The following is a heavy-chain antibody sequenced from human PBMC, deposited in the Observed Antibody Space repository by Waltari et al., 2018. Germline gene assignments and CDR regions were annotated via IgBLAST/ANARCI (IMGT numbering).Heavy chain of an antibody. CDR3: ARRFKQWVVQNYYFGLDV. Sequence: EVQLLESGGGLVQPGGSLRLSCSASRFPFTTAAMSWVRQAPGRGLEWVSAISGSGGSTYYADSVKGRFTISRDNSKNTLYLQMNTLRAEDTAVYFCARRFKQWVVQNYYFGLDVWGQGTTVTVSS. CDR1: RFPFTTAA. J-gene: IGHJ6*02. CDR2: ISGSGGST. D-gene: IGHD6-19*01. V-gene: IGHV3-23*01.